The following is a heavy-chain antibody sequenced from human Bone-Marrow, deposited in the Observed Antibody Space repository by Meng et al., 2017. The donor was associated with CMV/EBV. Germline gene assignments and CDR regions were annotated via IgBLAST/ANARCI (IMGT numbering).Heavy chain of an antibody. Sequence: GESLKISCVASGFTFSNSAMHWVRQAPGKGLEWVALLSFDGSNKYYADSVKGRFTISRDNAKNSLYLQMNSLRAEDTAVYYCARDFSSGHFMTTSNYYYYYGMDVWGQGTTVTVSS. CDR3: ARDFSSGHFMTTSNYYYYYGMDV. CDR2: LSFDGSNK. V-gene: IGHV3-30-3*01. J-gene: IGHJ6*02. D-gene: IGHD3-16*01. CDR1: GFTFSNSA.